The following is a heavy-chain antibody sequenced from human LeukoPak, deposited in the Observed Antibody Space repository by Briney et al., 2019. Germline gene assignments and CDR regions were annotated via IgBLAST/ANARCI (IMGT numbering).Heavy chain of an antibody. D-gene: IGHD6-13*01. J-gene: IGHJ5*02. CDR3: AIRGAAGWFDP. CDR1: GASISSYY. Sequence: SETLSLTCTVSGASISSYYWSWIRQPPGKGLEWIGYIYYSGSTNYNPSLKSRVTISVDTSKNQFSLKLSSVTAADTAVYYCAIRGAAGWFDPWGQGTLVTVSS. V-gene: IGHV4-59*01. CDR2: IYYSGST.